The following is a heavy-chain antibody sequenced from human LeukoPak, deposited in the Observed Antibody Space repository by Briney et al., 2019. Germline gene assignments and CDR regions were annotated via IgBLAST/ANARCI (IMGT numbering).Heavy chain of an antibody. J-gene: IGHJ4*02. Sequence: SVKVSCKASGYTFTGYYIHWVRQAPGQGLEWMGGIIPIFGTANYAQKFQGRVTITADKSTSTAYMELSSVTAADTAVYYCARGGGGSGWYEGPVDYWGQGTLVTVSS. V-gene: IGHV1-69*06. CDR3: ARGGGGSGWYEGPVDY. D-gene: IGHD6-19*01. CDR1: GYTFTGYY. CDR2: IIPIFGTA.